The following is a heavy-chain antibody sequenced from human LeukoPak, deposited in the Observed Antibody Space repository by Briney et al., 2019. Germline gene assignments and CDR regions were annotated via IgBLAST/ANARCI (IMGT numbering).Heavy chain of an antibody. CDR1: GFTFRNYP. D-gene: IGHD6-19*01. J-gene: IGHJ4*02. CDR3: AKKYSSGWYPYFFDY. Sequence: HPGKSLRLSCSASGFTFRNYPMHWVRQAPGKGLEYVSAITSNGGNTYYADSVKGRFTISRDNSQNTLYLQMSSLRTEDTAVYFCAKKYSSGWYPYFFDYWGQGTLVTVSS. CDR2: ITSNGGNT. V-gene: IGHV3-64D*09.